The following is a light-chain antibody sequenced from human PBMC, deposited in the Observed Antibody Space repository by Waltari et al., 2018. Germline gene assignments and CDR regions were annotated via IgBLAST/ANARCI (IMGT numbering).Light chain of an antibody. J-gene: IGLJ2*01. Sequence: SFELTQDPAVSAAMGQSVRNPCQGASLRSYYSSWYQQRPGQGPILVIYDKNNRPSGVPDRFSGSSSHKTGSLTITGPQAEDEASYYCHSRDASGVAGSFGGGTKLTVL. V-gene: IGLV3-19*01. CDR2: DKN. CDR1: SLRSYY. CDR3: HSRDASGVAGS.